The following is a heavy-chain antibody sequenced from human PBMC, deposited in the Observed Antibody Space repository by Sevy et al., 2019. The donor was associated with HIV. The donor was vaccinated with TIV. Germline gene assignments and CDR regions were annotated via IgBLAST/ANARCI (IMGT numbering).Heavy chain of an antibody. CDR2: IWYDGSNK. V-gene: IGHV3-33*01. CDR1: GFTFSSYG. CDR3: ARSLIVAVTAIVAGGAFDI. J-gene: IGHJ3*02. D-gene: IGHD2-21*02. Sequence: GGSLRLSCAASGFTFSSYGMHWVRQAPGKGLEWVAVIWYDGSNKYYADSVKGRFTISRDNSKNTLYLQMNSLRAEDTAVYYCARSLIVAVTAIVAGGAFDIWGQGTMVTVSS.